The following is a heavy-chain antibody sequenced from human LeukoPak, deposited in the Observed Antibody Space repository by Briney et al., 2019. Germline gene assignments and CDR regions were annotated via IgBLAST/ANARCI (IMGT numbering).Heavy chain of an antibody. J-gene: IGHJ4*02. Sequence: SVKVSCKASGGTFSSYAISWVRQAPGQGLEGMGGIIPIFGTANYAQKFQGRATITADESTSTAYMELSSMRSEDTAVYYCAKDIWDIVVVPAMGAEAYWGQATLVTVPS. D-gene: IGHD2-2*01. V-gene: IGHV1-69*13. CDR2: IIPIFGTA. CDR3: AKDIWDIVVVPAMGAEAY. CDR1: GGTFSSYA.